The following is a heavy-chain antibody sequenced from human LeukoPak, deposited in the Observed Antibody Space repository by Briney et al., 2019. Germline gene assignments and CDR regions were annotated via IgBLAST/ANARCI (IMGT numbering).Heavy chain of an antibody. V-gene: IGHV1-2*06. D-gene: IGHD6-19*01. CDR3: TREVGRTVAPASKY. CDR1: GYTFTNYY. J-gene: IGHJ4*02. CDR2: IHPDTGVT. Sequence: ASVKVSCKSSGYTFTNYYIHWVRQAPGQGLEWMGRIHPDTGVTTYAQKFPGRVTMTRDTSITTVYMELNSLSSDDTAMYFCTREVGRTVAPASKYWGQGTLVTVSS.